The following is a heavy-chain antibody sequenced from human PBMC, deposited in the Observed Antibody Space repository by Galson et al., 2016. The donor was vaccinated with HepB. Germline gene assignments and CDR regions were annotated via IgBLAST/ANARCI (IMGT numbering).Heavy chain of an antibody. J-gene: IGHJ4*02. CDR3: ARDRDRRLDY. V-gene: IGHV1-18*04. Sequence: SVKVSCKASGYTFTTNGISWVRQAPGQGLEWMGWISAHNGDTNSPQNLQGRVTLTTDTSTRTAYMELRSLTSDDTAVYYCARDRDRRLDYWGQGTLVTVSS. CDR1: GYTFTTNG. D-gene: IGHD5-24*01. CDR2: ISAHNGDT.